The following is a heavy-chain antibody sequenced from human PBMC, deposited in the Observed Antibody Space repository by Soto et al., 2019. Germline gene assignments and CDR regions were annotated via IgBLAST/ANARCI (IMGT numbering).Heavy chain of an antibody. J-gene: IGHJ4*02. CDR2: ISSSSSYI. CDR1: GFTFSSYS. V-gene: IGHV3-21*01. Sequence: EVQLVESGGGLVKPGGSLRLSCAASGFTFSSYSMNWVRQAPGKGLEWVSSISSSSSYIYYADSVKGRFTISRDNAKNSLYLQMNSLRAADTAVYYCAGDKPGYSYGYGLGYWGQGTLVTVSS. D-gene: IGHD5-18*01. CDR3: AGDKPGYSYGYGLGY.